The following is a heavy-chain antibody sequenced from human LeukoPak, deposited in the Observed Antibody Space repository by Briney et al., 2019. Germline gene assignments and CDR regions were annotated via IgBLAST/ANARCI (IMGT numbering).Heavy chain of an antibody. J-gene: IGHJ4*02. CDR1: GGSISSGGYY. CDR3: ARGNRIAAAGTVDY. CDR2: IYYSGST. Sequence: PSETLSLTCTVSGGSISSGGYYWSWIRQHPGKGLEWIGYIYYSGSTYYNPSLKSRVTISVDTSKNQFSLKLSSVTAADTAVYYCARGNRIAAAGTVDYWGQGTLVTVSS. D-gene: IGHD6-13*01. V-gene: IGHV4-31*03.